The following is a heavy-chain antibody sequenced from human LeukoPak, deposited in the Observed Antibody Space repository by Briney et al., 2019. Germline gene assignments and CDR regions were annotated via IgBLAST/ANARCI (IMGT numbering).Heavy chain of an antibody. CDR3: ARGYDFWSGYYYYYYMDV. CDR1: GGSVSSNSAA. CDR2: TYYRSKWYN. J-gene: IGHJ6*03. V-gene: IGHV6-1*01. D-gene: IGHD3-3*01. Sequence: SQTLSLTCAISGGSVSSNSAAWNWIRQSPSRGLEWLGRTYYRSKWYNDYAVSVKSRITINPDTSKNQFSLQLNSVTPEDTAVYYCARGYDFWSGYYYYYYMDVWGKGTTVTVSS.